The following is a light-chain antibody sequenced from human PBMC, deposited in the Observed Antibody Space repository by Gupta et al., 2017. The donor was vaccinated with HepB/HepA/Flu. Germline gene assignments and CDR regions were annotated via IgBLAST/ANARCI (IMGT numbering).Light chain of an antibody. J-gene: IGKJ4*01. CDR3: QKYESTPRT. Sequence: DIVLTESAESLAVSLGERATINCKSSQDIIYTSNKKNFLAWYQQKTGQHPKLLSYWVSTRESGVPDRVSGSGSGTDFTLTISSLQAEDVAVYYCQKYESTPRTFGEGTKVEI. CDR1: QDIIYTSNKKNF. CDR2: WVS. V-gene: IGKV4-1*01.